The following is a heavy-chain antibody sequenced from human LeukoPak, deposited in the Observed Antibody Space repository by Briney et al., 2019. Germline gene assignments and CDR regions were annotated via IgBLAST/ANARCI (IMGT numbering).Heavy chain of an antibody. Sequence: GGSLRLSCAASGFTFSIYSMNWVRQAPGEGLECGSSISSSSSYIYYADSVKGRFTISRDSAKNSLYLQMNTLSAEDTAVYYCARDYDFWSGRTTTTATDYWGQGTLVTVSS. CDR2: ISSSSSYI. V-gene: IGHV3-21*01. D-gene: IGHD3-3*01. CDR1: GFTFSIYS. J-gene: IGHJ4*02. CDR3: ARDYDFWSGRTTTTATDY.